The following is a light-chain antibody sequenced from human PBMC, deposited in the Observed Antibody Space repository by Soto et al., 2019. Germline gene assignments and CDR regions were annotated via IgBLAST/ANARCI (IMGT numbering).Light chain of an antibody. Sequence: QSALTQPASVSGSPGQSITISCTGTSGDVGSYNLVSWYQQHPGKAPKLMIYEGSKRPSGVSNRFSGSKSGYTASLTISGLQAEDEADYYCCSYAGSGTLVFGGGTQLTVL. V-gene: IGLV2-23*01. CDR1: SGDVGSYNL. J-gene: IGLJ3*02. CDR2: EGS. CDR3: CSYAGSGTLV.